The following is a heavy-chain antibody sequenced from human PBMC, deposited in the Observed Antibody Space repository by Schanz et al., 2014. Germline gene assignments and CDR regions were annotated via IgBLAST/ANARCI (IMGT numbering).Heavy chain of an antibody. Sequence: EVQLLESGGGLVQPGGSLRLSCTVSGFTVNNYAMNWVRQAPGRGLEWVSGITRQGTTYYADFVKGRFSISRDLSSNTLYLQMNSLRADDSAIYYCAKDHPSSGWPVFDVWRQGTQVTVSS. D-gene: IGHD6-19*01. CDR1: GFTVNNYA. CDR3: AKDHPSSGWPVFDV. J-gene: IGHJ4*02. CDR2: ITRQGTT. V-gene: IGHV3-23*01.